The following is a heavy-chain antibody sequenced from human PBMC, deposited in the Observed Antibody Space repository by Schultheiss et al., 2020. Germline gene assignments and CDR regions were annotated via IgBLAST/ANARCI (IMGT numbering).Heavy chain of an antibody. V-gene: IGHV4-39*07. CDR1: GGSISSGSYY. Sequence: SETLSLTCTVSGGSISSGSYYWSWVRQPPGRGLEWIGSIYHSGSTYYNPSLKSRVTISVDTSKNQFSLKLSSVTAADTAVYYCARAGRRWLQFPDYWGQGTLVTVSS. CDR2: IYHSGST. J-gene: IGHJ4*02. D-gene: IGHD5-24*01. CDR3: ARAGRRWLQFPDY.